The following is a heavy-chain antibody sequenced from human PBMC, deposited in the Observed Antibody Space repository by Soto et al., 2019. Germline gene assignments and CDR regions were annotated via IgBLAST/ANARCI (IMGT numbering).Heavy chain of an antibody. CDR3: ARSTVTTRNYYYYGMDV. J-gene: IGHJ6*02. Sequence: QVQLQQWGAGLLKPSETLSLTCAVYGGSFSGYYWSWIRQPPGKGLEWIGEINHSGSTNYNPSLKSRVTISVDTSKNQFSLKLSSVTAADTAVYYCARSTVTTRNYYYYGMDVWGQGTTVTVSS. CDR2: INHSGST. D-gene: IGHD4-17*01. CDR1: GGSFSGYY. V-gene: IGHV4-34*01.